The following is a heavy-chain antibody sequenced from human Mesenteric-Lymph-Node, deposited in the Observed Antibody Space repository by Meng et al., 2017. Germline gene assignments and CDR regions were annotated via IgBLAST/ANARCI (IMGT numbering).Heavy chain of an antibody. CDR1: LGSITSRNG. Sequence: NLLGTLLPTCAFTLGSITSRNGCGWVLQPPVKGLELTGEIYNSGSTHYNPSLQRRVTISVDKSKNQFSLKLSSVTAADTAVYYCARDLREGYIPRVYYFDYWGQGTLVTVSS. V-gene: IGHV4-4*03. D-gene: IGHD5-12*01. CDR2: IYNSGST. CDR3: ARDLREGYIPRVYYFDY. J-gene: IGHJ4*02.